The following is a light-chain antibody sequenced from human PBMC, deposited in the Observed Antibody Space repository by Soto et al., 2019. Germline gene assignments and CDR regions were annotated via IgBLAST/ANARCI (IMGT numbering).Light chain of an antibody. CDR2: DAS. CDR1: QSISSW. CDR3: QQYNSYWT. V-gene: IGKV1-5*01. Sequence: DIKMTQSPPTLSASVGDRVTITCRASQSISSWLAWYQQKPGKAPKLLIYDASSLESGVPSRFSGSGSGTEFTLTISSLQPDDFATYYCQQYNSYWTFGQGTKVDNK. J-gene: IGKJ1*01.